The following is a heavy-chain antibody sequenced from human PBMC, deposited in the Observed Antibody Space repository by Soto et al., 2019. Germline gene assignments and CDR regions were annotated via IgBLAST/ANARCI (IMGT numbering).Heavy chain of an antibody. CDR3: AKPGGIAVPGSHLDY. CDR1: GFTFRSYA. CDR2: ISGSGGST. J-gene: IGHJ4*02. D-gene: IGHD6-19*01. V-gene: IGHV3-23*01. Sequence: EVQLLESGGGSVQPGGSLRLSCPTSGFTFRSYAMSWVRQAPGKGLEWVSAISGSGGSTNYADSAEGRFTISRDNSKNTRYRQMSSLGAEDTALYYFAKPGGIAVPGSHLDYWGQGPLVTVSS.